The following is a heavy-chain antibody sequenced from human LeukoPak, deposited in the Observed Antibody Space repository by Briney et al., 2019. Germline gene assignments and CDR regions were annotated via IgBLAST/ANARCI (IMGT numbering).Heavy chain of an antibody. CDR1: GFSFDVHA. J-gene: IGHJ4*02. Sequence: GGSLRLSCAASGFSFDVHAMTWVRQAPGKGPEWVATIGGPAETFYADSVKGRFTISRDNTRYTLYLQMNRLRAEDSALYYCAKDWTSHNGVYDCLDFWGQGTQVTVSS. CDR3: AKDWTSHNGVYDCLDF. D-gene: IGHD3-16*01. V-gene: IGHV3-23*01. CDR2: IGGPAET.